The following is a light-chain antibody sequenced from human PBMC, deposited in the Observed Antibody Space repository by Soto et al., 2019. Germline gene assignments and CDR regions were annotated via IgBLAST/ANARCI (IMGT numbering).Light chain of an antibody. Sequence: EIVLTQSPATLSLSPGDRATLSCRASQSFSSYLAWYQQKPGQAPRLLIYDASNMATGIPARFSGSWSGTVFPITISSLEPEYVAVYYCQHSSNWPLTFGGGTKVEIK. CDR3: QHSSNWPLT. CDR2: DAS. CDR1: QSFSSY. J-gene: IGKJ4*01. V-gene: IGKV3-11*01.